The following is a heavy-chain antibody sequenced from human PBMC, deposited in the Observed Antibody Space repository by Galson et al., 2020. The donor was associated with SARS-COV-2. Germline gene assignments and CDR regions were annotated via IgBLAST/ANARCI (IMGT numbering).Heavy chain of an antibody. CDR3: ARRLQGYRSGGRSYAGYGMEV. Sequence: GESLKTSCKGSGYSFTTYWIVWVRQMPGKGLEWMGMVYPGDSDTRYSPSYQGQVIISADKSTSTAYLQWSSLKASDSAIYYCARRLQGYRSGGRSYAGYGMEVWGQGTTVGVSS. D-gene: IGHD2-15*01. J-gene: IGHJ6*02. CDR1: GYSFTTYW. CDR2: VYPGDSDT. V-gene: IGHV5-51*01.